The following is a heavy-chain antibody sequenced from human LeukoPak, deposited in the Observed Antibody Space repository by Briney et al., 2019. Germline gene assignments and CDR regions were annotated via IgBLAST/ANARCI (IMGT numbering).Heavy chain of an antibody. CDR3: AGAGSMVRGVVAL. J-gene: IGHJ4*02. V-gene: IGHV4-61*02. CDR1: GGSISSGSYY. CDR2: IYTSGST. Sequence: SETLSLTCTVSGGSISSGSYYWSWIRQPAGKGLEWIGRIYTSGSTNYNPSLKSRVTISVDTSKNQFSLKLSSVTAADTAVCYCAGAGSMVRGVVALWGQGTLVTVSS. D-gene: IGHD3-10*01.